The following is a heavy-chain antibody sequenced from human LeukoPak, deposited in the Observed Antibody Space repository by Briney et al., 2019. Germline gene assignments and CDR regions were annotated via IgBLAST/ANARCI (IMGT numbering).Heavy chain of an antibody. CDR1: GFTFDDYA. J-gene: IGHJ4*02. D-gene: IGHD6-13*01. Sequence: PGRSLRLSCAASGFTFDDYAMHWVRQAPGKGLEWVSGISWNSGSIGYADSVKGRFTISRDNAKNSLYLQMNSLRAEDTAVYYCARDVGAATYHYFDYWGQGTLVTVSS. CDR2: ISWNSGSI. CDR3: ARDVGAATYHYFDY. V-gene: IGHV3-9*01.